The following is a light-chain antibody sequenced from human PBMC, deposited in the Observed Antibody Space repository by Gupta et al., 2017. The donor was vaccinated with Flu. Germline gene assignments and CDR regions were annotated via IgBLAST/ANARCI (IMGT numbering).Light chain of an antibody. CDR2: RNN. CDR1: SSNIGSNY. CDR3: AAWDDSLSGSWV. V-gene: IGLV1-47*01. Sequence: QSVLTQPPSASGTPGQRVTISCSGSSSNIGSNYVYWYQQLPGTAPKLLSYRNNQRPSGVPDRFSGSKSGTSASLAISGLRSEDEADYYCAAWDDSLSGSWVCGGGTKLTVL. J-gene: IGLJ3*02.